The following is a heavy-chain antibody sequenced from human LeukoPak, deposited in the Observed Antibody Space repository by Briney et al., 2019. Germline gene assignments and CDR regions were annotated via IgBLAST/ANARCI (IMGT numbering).Heavy chain of an antibody. CDR1: GFIFSNYG. CDR2: IRYDGSNK. CDR3: AKNTSMVPKV. Sequence: PGGSLRLSCAASGFIFSNYGMNWVRQAPGKGLEWVAFIRYDGSNKYYADSVKGRFTISRDNSKNTLNLQMNSLRAEDTAVYYCAKNTSMVPKVWGKGTMVTVSS. J-gene: IGHJ6*04. D-gene: IGHD5-18*01. V-gene: IGHV3-30*02.